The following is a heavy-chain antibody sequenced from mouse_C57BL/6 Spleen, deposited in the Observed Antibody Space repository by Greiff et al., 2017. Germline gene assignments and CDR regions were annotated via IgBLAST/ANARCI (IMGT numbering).Heavy chain of an antibody. V-gene: IGHV1-18*01. Sequence: EVQLQQSGPELVKPGASVKIPCKASGYTFTDYNMDWVKQSHGKSLEWIGDINPNNGGTIYNQKFKGKATLTVDKSSSTAYMELRSLTSEDTAVYYCARGRYSNYDWYFDVWGTGTTVTVSS. CDR2: INPNNGGT. CDR3: ARGRYSNYDWYFDV. D-gene: IGHD2-5*01. J-gene: IGHJ1*03. CDR1: GYTFTDYN.